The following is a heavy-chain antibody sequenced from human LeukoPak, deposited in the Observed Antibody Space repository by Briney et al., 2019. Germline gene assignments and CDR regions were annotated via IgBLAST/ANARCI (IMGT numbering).Heavy chain of an antibody. CDR3: AKDSIWFGESNPVGY. Sequence: GRSLRLSCAASGFTFSSYGMHWVRQAPGKGLEWVAFIRYDGSNKYYADSVKGRFTISRDNSKNTLYVQMNSLRAEDTAVYYCAKDSIWFGESNPVGYWGQGTLVTVSS. V-gene: IGHV3-30*02. CDR1: GFTFSSYG. D-gene: IGHD3-10*01. CDR2: IRYDGSNK. J-gene: IGHJ4*02.